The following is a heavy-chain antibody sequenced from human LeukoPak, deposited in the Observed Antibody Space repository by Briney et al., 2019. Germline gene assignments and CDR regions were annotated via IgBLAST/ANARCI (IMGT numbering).Heavy chain of an antibody. CDR1: GFTFSTYN. D-gene: IGHD3-22*01. J-gene: IGHJ3*02. CDR3: ARDLRHYYDRDDAFDI. CDR2: ISRGSDTI. V-gene: IGHV3-48*01. Sequence: GGSLRLSCAASGFTFSTYNINWVRQAPGKGLEWVSYISRGSDTIYYADSVKGRFTISRDNAKNSLYLQMNSLRAEDTAVYYCARDLRHYYDRDDAFDIWGQGTMVTVSS.